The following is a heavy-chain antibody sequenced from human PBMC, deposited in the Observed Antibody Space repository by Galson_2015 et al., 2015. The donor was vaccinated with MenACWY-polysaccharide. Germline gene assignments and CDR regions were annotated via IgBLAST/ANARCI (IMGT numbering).Heavy chain of an antibody. CDR1: GFTFSTYS. Sequence: PRRLSCEASGFTFSTYSMNCVRQAPGKWLEWVSYIRSSSSTIYYADSVKGRFTISRDSAKNSLFLQMNSLRAEDTAVYYCARLHCSSTSCYPTDYYYYGMDVWGQGTTVTVSS. V-gene: IGHV3-48*01. CDR3: ARLHCSSTSCYPTDYYYYGMDV. J-gene: IGHJ6*02. D-gene: IGHD2-2*01. CDR2: IRSSSSTI.